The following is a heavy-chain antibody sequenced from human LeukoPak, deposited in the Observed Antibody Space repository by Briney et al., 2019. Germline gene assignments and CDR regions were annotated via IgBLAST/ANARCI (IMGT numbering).Heavy chain of an antibody. D-gene: IGHD2-15*01. Sequence: SETLSLTCAVYGGSFSGYYWSWIRQPPGKGLEWIGYIYYSGSTNYNPSLKSRVTISVDTSKNQFSLKLSSVTAADTAVYYCARDGGEGPVPSYMDVWGKGTTVTISS. CDR1: GGSFSGYY. V-gene: IGHV4-59*01. J-gene: IGHJ6*03. CDR2: IYYSGST. CDR3: ARDGGEGPVPSYMDV.